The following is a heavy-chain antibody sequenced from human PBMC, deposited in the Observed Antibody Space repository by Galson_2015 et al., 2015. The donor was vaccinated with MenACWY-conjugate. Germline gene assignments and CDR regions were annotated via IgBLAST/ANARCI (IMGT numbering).Heavy chain of an antibody. J-gene: IGHJ4*02. CDR3: ATTRYYYDSSGYYEY. Sequence: SLRLSCAASGFTFSSYSMNWVRQAPGKGLEWVSSISSSSSYIYYADSVKGRFTISRDNAKNSLYLQMNSLRAEDTAVYYCATTRYYYDSSGYYEYWGQGTLVTVSS. CDR1: GFTFSSYS. CDR2: ISSSSSYI. D-gene: IGHD3-22*01. V-gene: IGHV3-21*01.